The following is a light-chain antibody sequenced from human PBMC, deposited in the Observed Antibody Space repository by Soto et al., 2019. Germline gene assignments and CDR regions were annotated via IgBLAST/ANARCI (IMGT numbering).Light chain of an antibody. CDR1: SSDVGRYNY. J-gene: IGLJ2*01. CDR2: DVT. CDR3: CSHVGSSVL. Sequence: QSVLTQPRSVSGSPGQSVTISCTGTSSDVGRYNYVSWYQQYPGKAPKLMIFDVTKRPSEVPDRFSGSKSGNTASLTISGLQAYDEAYYYCCSHVGSSVLFGGGTKLTVL. V-gene: IGLV2-11*01.